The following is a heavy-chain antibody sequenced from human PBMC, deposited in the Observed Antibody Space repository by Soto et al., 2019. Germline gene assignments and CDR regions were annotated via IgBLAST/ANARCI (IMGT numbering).Heavy chain of an antibody. CDR2: ISSSSSYI. V-gene: IGHV3-21*01. CDR1: GLTFSSYS. J-gene: IGHJ3*02. D-gene: IGHD1-20*01. Sequence: GGSLRLSCAASGLTFSSYSMNWVRQAPGKGLEWVSSISSSSSYIYYADSVKDRFTISRDNAKNSLYLQMNSLRAEDTAVYYCARGLMTGGAFDIWGQGTMVTVSS. CDR3: ARGLMTGGAFDI.